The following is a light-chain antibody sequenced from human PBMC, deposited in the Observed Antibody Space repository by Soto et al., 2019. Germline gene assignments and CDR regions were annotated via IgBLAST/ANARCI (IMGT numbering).Light chain of an antibody. Sequence: DFQMTQSPSSLSASVGDRVTITCRASQDISNDVAGYQQKPGKPPNLLISSSSTLQSGVPSRFSGTGYGTDFTLTIGNLQPDDVATYYCQKYNRFPPTFGGGTKVEI. CDR3: QKYNRFPPT. J-gene: IGKJ4*01. V-gene: IGKV1-27*01. CDR2: SSS. CDR1: QDISND.